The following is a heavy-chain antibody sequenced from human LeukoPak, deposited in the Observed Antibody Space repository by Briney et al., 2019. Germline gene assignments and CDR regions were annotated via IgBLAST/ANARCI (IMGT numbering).Heavy chain of an antibody. Sequence: GASVKVSCKASGYTFTSYDFNQVRQATGQGLEWMGWMNPNSGNTAYAQKFQGRVTMTRDTSTSTVYMELSSLRSEDTAVYYCARAERRYGSVDYYYMDVWGKGTTVTISS. CDR3: ARAERRYGSVDYYYMDV. J-gene: IGHJ6*03. D-gene: IGHD3-10*01. V-gene: IGHV1-8*01. CDR2: MNPNSGNT. CDR1: GYTFTSYD.